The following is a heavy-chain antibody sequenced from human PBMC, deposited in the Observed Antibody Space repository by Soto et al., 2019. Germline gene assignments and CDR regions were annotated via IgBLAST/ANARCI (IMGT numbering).Heavy chain of an antibody. CDR3: AQVRHSSSRRYLEWWDYHYEMDV. V-gene: IGHV2-5*02. D-gene: IGHD3-3*01. CDR1: GFPLSTRGVG. Sequence: SGPTLGNPTQTLTLTCTFSGFPLSTRGVGVGWIRQPPGKALEWLALIYWDDDKRYSSSLKSRLTISKDTSKNQVVLTMTNVDPVDTATYYCAQVRHSSSRRYLEWWDYHYEMDVWGQGT. J-gene: IGHJ6*02. CDR2: IYWDDDK.